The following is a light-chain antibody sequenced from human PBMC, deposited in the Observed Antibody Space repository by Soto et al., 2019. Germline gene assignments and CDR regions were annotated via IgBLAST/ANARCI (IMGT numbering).Light chain of an antibody. J-gene: IGKJ1*01. V-gene: IGKV1-5*01. CDR2: DAS. CDR3: KQYNSYST. CDR1: QSISSW. Sequence: DLQMTQSPSTLSASVGDSVTITCRASQSISSWLAWYQQKPGKAPKLLIYDASSLESGVPSRFSGSGSGTEFTLTIRSLQPDDFATYYCKQYNSYSTCGQGTKVDIK.